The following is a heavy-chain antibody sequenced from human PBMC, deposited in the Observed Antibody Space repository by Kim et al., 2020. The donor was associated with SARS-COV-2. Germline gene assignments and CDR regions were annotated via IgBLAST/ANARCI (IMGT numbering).Heavy chain of an antibody. CDR1: GGSISSSSYY. D-gene: IGHD2-2*01. Sequence: SETLSLTCTVSGGSISSSSYYWGWIRQPPGKGLEWIGSIYYSGSTYYNPSLKSRVTISVDTSKNQFSLKLSSVTAADTAVYYCARHDCSSTSECDAFDIWGQGTMVTVSS. J-gene: IGHJ3*02. V-gene: IGHV4-39*01. CDR3: ARHDCSSTSECDAFDI. CDR2: IYYSGST.